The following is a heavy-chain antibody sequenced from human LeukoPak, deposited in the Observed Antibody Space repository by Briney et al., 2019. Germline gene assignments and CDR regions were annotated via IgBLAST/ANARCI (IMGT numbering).Heavy chain of an antibody. CDR3: AGILVVQRGYNWFDP. D-gene: IGHD2-21*01. Sequence: PSETLSLTCTVSGGSISSYYWSWIRQPAGKGLEWIGRIYTCGSTNYNPSLKSRVTMSVDTSKNQFSLKLSSVTAADTAVYYCAGILVVQRGYNWFDPWGQGTLVTVSS. J-gene: IGHJ5*02. V-gene: IGHV4-4*07. CDR2: IYTCGST. CDR1: GGSISSYY.